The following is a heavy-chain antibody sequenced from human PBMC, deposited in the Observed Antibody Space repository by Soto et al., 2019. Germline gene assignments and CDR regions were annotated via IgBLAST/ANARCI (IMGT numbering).Heavy chain of an antibody. J-gene: IGHJ4*02. CDR3: ACCPGGGDDYLDY. V-gene: IGHV1-69*01. CDR2: IIPIFGTA. Sequence: QVQLVQAGAEVKKPGSSVKVSCKASGGTFSSYAISLGRQAPGQGHEWMGGIIPIFGTANYAQKFQGRVTIPADESTSTAYMERSSLRSEDTAVYYCACCPGGGDDYLDYWGQGPLIPVST. CDR1: GGTFSSYA. D-gene: IGHD1-26*01.